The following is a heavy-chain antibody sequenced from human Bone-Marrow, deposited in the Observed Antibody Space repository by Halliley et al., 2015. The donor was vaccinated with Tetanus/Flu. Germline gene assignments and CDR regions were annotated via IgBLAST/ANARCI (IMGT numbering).Heavy chain of an antibody. CDR2: VYFNGNT. CDR3: ARELYYDSSAYYASFYVLAV. V-gene: IGHV4-61*01. J-gene: IGHJ6*02. D-gene: IGHD3-22*01. CDR1: GGTVSLGSYY. Sequence: TLSLTCTVSGGTVSLGSYYWSWIRQPPGKGLEWIGYVYFNGNTNYNPSLKSRLTISVDTSKNQFSLKLSSVTAADTAVYYCARELYYDSSAYYASFYVLAVWGQGTTVPVSS.